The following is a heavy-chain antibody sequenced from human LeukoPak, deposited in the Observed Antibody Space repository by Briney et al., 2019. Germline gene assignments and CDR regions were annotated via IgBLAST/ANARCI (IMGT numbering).Heavy chain of an antibody. V-gene: IGHV3-64*01. CDR3: ARGSDIVVVPAAIDPNYYYYMDV. CDR2: ISRNGGST. Sequence: GGSLRLSCAASGFTFSSYAMHWVRQAPGKGLEYVSAISRNGGSTYYANSVKGRFTISRDNSKNTLYLQMGSLRAEDMAVYYCARGSDIVVVPAAIDPNYYYYMDVWGKGSTVTVSS. D-gene: IGHD2-2*02. CDR1: GFTFSSYA. J-gene: IGHJ6*03.